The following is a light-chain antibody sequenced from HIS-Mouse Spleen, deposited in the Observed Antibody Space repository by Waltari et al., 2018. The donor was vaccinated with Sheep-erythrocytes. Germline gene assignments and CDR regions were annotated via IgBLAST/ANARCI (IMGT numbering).Light chain of an antibody. J-gene: IGLJ2*01. CDR1: NLGDKY. Sequence: SSELTQPPSVSVSPGQTASITCSGDNLGDKYACWYQQKPGQSPVLVIYQDTKRPSGVPDRFSGSNSGNTATLTISGTQAMDEADYYCQAWDSSTVVFGGGTKLTVL. V-gene: IGLV3-1*01. CDR3: QAWDSSTVV. CDR2: QDT.